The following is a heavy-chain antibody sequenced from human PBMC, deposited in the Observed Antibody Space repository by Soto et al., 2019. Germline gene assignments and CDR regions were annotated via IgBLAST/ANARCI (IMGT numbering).Heavy chain of an antibody. CDR2: IYYSGST. D-gene: IGHD3-16*01. Sequence: PSETLSLTCTVSCGSISSYYWSWFRQPPGKGLEWIGYIYYSGSTNYNPSLKSRVTISVDTSKNQFSLKLSSVTAADTAVYYCARGGDDLNYFDYWGQGTLVTVS. V-gene: IGHV4-59*01. CDR1: CGSISSYY. CDR3: ARGGDDLNYFDY. J-gene: IGHJ4*02.